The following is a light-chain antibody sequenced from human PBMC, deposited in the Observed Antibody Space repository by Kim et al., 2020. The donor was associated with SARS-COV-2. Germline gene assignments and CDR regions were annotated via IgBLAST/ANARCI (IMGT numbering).Light chain of an antibody. CDR3: QAWDRTTGSYV. Sequence: SYELTQPPSVSVSPGQTASITCSGDELWNKIVSWYLQKPGQSPVLVIYQDNKRPSGIPERFSGSNSGNTATLTISGTQAMDEADYYCQAWDRTTGSYVFG. CDR2: QDN. CDR1: ELWNKI. J-gene: IGLJ1*01. V-gene: IGLV3-1*01.